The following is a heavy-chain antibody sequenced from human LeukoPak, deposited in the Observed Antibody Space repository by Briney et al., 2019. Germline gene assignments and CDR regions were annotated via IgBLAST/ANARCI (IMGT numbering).Heavy chain of an antibody. D-gene: IGHD3-9*01. J-gene: IGHJ5*02. Sequence: ASAKVSCKVSGYTLTELSMHWVRQAPGKGLEWMGGFDPEDGETIYAQKFQGRVTMTGDTSTDTAYMELSSLRSEDTAVYYCATRAWAHFDWLLSWGQGTLVTVSS. CDR2: FDPEDGET. CDR1: GYTLTELS. CDR3: ATRAWAHFDWLLS. V-gene: IGHV1-24*01.